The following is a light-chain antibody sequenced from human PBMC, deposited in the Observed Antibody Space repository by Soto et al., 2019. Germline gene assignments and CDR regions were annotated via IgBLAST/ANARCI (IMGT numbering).Light chain of an antibody. CDR2: EGS. V-gene: IGLV2-23*03. CDR3: CSYAGSSTFLYV. CDR1: SSDVGSYNL. Sequence: QSVLTQPASVSGSPGQSITISCTGTSSDVGSYNLVSWYQHHPGKAPKLMIYEGSRRPSGVSNRFSGSKIGNTASLTVSGLQAEDEADYYCCSYAGSSTFLYVFGTGTKLTVL. J-gene: IGLJ1*01.